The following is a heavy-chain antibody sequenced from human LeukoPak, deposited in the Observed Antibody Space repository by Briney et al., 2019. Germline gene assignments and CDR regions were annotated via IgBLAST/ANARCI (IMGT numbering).Heavy chain of an antibody. CDR2: ILPDGSEK. CDR1: DFTFSFYW. Sequence: PGGSLRLSCAASDFTFSFYWMTWVRQAPGEGLEWVDNILPDGSEKYYLDSVKGRFTISRDNPTNSLYLQINSLRAEDTALYYCGRLARNAWYAVDYWGQGTLVTVSS. J-gene: IGHJ4*02. V-gene: IGHV3-7*01. CDR3: GRLARNAWYAVDY. D-gene: IGHD6-19*01.